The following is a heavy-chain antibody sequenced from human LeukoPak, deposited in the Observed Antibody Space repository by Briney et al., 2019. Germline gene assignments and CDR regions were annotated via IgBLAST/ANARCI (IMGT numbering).Heavy chain of an antibody. Sequence: ASVQVSFKASGYTFNIYGISWVRQAPGQGLEWLGWISGYNGNTNYAQKVQGRVTMTTDTSTRTAFMELRSLRSDDTAVYYCARDNSATSDCSSTSCYHFGYWGQGTLVTVSS. J-gene: IGHJ4*02. CDR3: ARDNSATSDCSSTSCYHFGY. V-gene: IGHV1-18*01. D-gene: IGHD2-2*01. CDR1: GYTFNIYG. CDR2: ISGYNGNT.